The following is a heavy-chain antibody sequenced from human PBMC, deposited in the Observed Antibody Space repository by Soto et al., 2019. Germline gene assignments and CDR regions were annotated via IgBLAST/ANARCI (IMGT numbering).Heavy chain of an antibody. D-gene: IGHD3-3*01. Sequence: SETLSLTCTVSGGSISSYYWSWIRQPPGKGLEWIGYIYYSGSTNYNPSLKSRVTISVDTSKNQFSLKLSSVTAADTAVYYCARGPDGHFDCWSGYWGYFDYWGQGTLVTVSS. CDR2: IYYSGST. V-gene: IGHV4-59*08. CDR1: GGSISSYY. CDR3: ARGPDGHFDCWSGYWGYFDY. J-gene: IGHJ4*02.